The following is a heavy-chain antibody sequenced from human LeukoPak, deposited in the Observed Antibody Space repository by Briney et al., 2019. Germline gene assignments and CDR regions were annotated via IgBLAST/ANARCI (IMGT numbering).Heavy chain of an antibody. J-gene: IGHJ4*02. CDR3: ARSGLLWSGESPFDY. CDR1: GGSISSYY. CDR2: IYYSGST. Sequence: SETLSLTCTVSGGSISSYYWSWIRQPPGKGLEWMGYIYYSGSTNYNPSLKSRVTISVDTSKNQFSLKLSSVTAADTAVYYCARSGLLWSGESPFDYWGQGTLVTVSS. V-gene: IGHV4-59*01. D-gene: IGHD3-10*01.